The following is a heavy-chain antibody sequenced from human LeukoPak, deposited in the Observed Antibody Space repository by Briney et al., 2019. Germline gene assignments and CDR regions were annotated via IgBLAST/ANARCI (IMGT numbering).Heavy chain of an antibody. CDR3: AIMHGYYDGSGYWVQ. CDR1: GFAFGSYG. CDR2: ITTTGATT. J-gene: IGHJ4*02. D-gene: IGHD3-22*01. Sequence: GGSLRLSCAASGFAFGSYGMSWVRQAPGKELEWVSFITTTGATTSYADSVKGRFTISRDNPRNTLYMQMNSLRDEDTALYYCAIMHGYYDGSGYWVQWGQGTLVTVSS. V-gene: IGHV3-23*01.